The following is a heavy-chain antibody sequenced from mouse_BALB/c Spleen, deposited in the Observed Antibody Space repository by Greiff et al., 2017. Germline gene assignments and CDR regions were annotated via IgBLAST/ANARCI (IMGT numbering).Heavy chain of an antibody. CDR2: ISYDGSN. V-gene: IGHV3-6*02. D-gene: IGHD4-1*01. Sequence: DVQLQESGPGLVKPSQSLSLTCSVTGYSITSGYYWNWIRQFPGNKLEWMGYISYDGSNNYNPSLKNRISITRDTSKNQFFLKLNSVTTEDTATYYCARDQANWGFAYWGQGTLVTVSA. CDR3: ARDQANWGFAY. CDR1: GYSITSGYY. J-gene: IGHJ3*01.